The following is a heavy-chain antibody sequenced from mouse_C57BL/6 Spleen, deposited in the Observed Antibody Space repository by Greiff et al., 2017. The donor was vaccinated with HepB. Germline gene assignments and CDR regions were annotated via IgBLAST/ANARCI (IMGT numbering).Heavy chain of an antibody. V-gene: IGHV1-62-2*01. J-gene: IGHJ4*01. CDR1: GYTFTEYT. Sequence: VKLQESGAELVKPGASVKLSCKASGYTFTEYTIHWVKQRSGQGLELIGWFYPGSGSIKYNEKFKDKATLTADKSSSTVYMELSRLTSEDSAVYFCARHEDYYGRGWAMDYWGQGTSVTVSS. D-gene: IGHD1-1*01. CDR2: FYPGSGSI. CDR3: ARHEDYYGRGWAMDY.